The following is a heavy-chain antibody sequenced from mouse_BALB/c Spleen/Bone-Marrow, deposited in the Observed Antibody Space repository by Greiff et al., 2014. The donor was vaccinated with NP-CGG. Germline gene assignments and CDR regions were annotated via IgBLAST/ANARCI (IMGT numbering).Heavy chain of an antibody. CDR1: RFTFSSYG. D-gene: IGHD2-12*01. V-gene: IGHV5-6-3*01. CDR2: INSNGGST. J-gene: IGHJ4*01. CDR3: ARDRYNGYAMDY. Sequence: EVKLVQSGGGLVQPGGSLKLSCAASRFTFSSYGLSWVRQTLDKRMVLCATINSNGGSTYYPDSVKGRFTISRDNAKNTLYLQMSGLKSEDTAMYYGARDRYNGYAMDYWGQGTSVTVSS.